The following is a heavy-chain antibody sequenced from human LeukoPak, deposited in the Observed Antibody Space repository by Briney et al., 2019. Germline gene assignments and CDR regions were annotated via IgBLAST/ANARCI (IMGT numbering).Heavy chain of an antibody. V-gene: IGHV3-48*04. CDR1: GFTFSSYG. CDR3: ARGGEMATKYYTPYNWFDP. D-gene: IGHD5-24*01. J-gene: IGHJ5*02. CDR2: ISSSSSTI. Sequence: PGGSLRLSCAASGFTFSSYGMTWVRQAPGKGLEWVSYISSSSSTIYYADSVKGRFTISRDNAKNSLYLQMNSLRAEDTAVYYCARGGEMATKYYTPYNWFDPWGQGTLVTVSS.